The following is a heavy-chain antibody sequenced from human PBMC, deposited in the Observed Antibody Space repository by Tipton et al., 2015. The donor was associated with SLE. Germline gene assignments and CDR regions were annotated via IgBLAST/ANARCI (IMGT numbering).Heavy chain of an antibody. J-gene: IGHJ4*02. V-gene: IGHV4-39*07. D-gene: IGHD6-19*01. Sequence: TLSLTCTVSGGSISSTSYYWGWIRQPPGKGLEWIGEINHSGSTNYNPSLKSRVTISVDTSKNQFSLKLSSVTAADTAVYYCARALSSGWYYYWGQGTLVTVSS. CDR1: GGSISSTSYY. CDR3: ARALSSGWYYY. CDR2: INHSGST.